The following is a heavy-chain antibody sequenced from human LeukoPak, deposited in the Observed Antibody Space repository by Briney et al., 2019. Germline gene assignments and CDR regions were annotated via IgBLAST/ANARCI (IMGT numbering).Heavy chain of an antibody. D-gene: IGHD3-3*01. CDR3: ARGRVVADD. CDR2: IYYSGST. CDR1: GGSISSYY. V-gene: IGHV4-59*01. J-gene: IGHJ4*02. Sequence: ASETLSLTCTVSGGSISSYYWSWIRQPPGKGLEWIGYIYYSGSTNYNPSLKSRVTISVDTSKNQFSLKLSSETAADTAVYYCARGRVVADDWGQGTLVTVSS.